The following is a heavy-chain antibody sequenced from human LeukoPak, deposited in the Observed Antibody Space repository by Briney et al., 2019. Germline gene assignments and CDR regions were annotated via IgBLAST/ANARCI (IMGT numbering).Heavy chain of an antibody. Sequence: GGSLRLSCAASGFTFSSYAMSWVRQAPGKGLEWASAISGSGGSTYYADSVKGRFTISRDNSKNTLYLQMNSLRAEDTAVYYCAKDTRRVGSTDYWGQGTLVTVSS. D-gene: IGHD1-26*01. CDR1: GFTFSSYA. J-gene: IGHJ4*02. CDR3: AKDTRRVGSTDY. CDR2: ISGSGGST. V-gene: IGHV3-23*01.